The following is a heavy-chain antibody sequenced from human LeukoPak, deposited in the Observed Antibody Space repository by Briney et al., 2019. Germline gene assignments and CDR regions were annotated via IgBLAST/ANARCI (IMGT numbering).Heavy chain of an antibody. V-gene: IGHV3-NL1*01. D-gene: IGHD4-17*01. CDR1: GFTFSSSG. CDR2: IYSVGSI. CDR3: VREDYVDYGYYYGMDV. J-gene: IGHJ6*02. Sequence: GSSLRLSCAASGFTFSSSGMHWVRQAPGKGLEWVPVIYSVGSIYYADSVKGRLTISRDNSKNMLYLQMNSLRAEDTAVYYCVREDYVDYGYYYGMDVWGQGTTVTVSS.